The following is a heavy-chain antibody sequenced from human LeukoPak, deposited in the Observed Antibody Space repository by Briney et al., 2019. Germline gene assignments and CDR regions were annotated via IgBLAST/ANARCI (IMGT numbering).Heavy chain of an antibody. Sequence: SETLSLTCAVSGYSISSNNWWGWIRHPPGKELEWIGYIHSSGSTYYNPSLKSRVTMSVDTSKNQFSLKLNSVTAVDTAVYYCARKLVGHNWFDPWGQGPWSPSPQ. CDR1: GYSISSNNW. CDR2: IHSSGST. CDR3: ARKLVGHNWFDP. J-gene: IGHJ5*02. V-gene: IGHV4-28*01.